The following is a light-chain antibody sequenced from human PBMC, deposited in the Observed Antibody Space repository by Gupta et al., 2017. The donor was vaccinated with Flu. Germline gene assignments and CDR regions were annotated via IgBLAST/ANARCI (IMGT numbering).Light chain of an antibody. J-gene: IGKJ1*01. CDR3: QQDNSSLWT. V-gene: IGKV1-5*03. CDR2: KAS. Sequence: DIQMTQSPSTLSASVGDRVTITCRASQSISSWLAWYQQKPGKAPNLLIYKASSLESGVPPRFSGSGSGTEFTLTISSLQPDDFATYYCQQDNSSLWTFGQGTKVEIK. CDR1: QSISSW.